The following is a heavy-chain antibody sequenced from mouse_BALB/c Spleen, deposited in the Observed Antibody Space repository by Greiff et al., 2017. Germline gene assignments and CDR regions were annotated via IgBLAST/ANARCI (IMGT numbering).Heavy chain of an antibody. CDR1: GFTFSSYA. Sequence: EVKLVESGGGLVKPGGSLKLSCAASGFTFSSYAMSWVRQSPEKRLEWVAEISSGGSYTYYPDTVTGRFTISRDNAKNTLYLEMSSLRSEDTAMYYCARGYGRYYAMDYWGQGTSVTVSS. V-gene: IGHV5-9-4*01. CDR2: ISSGGSYT. CDR3: ARGYGRYYAMDY. J-gene: IGHJ4*01. D-gene: IGHD1-1*02.